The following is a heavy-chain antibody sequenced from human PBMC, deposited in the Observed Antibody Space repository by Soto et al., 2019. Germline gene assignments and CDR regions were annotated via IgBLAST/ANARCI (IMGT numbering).Heavy chain of an antibody. CDR1: GFAFSNFW. Sequence: EVQLVESGGGLVQPGGSLRLSCAASGFAFSNFWMSWVRQAPGKGLEWVANIKQDGSEKYYVDSVKGRFTISRDNAKNSLYLQMISLRAEDTAVYYCARDPSNKYCANGVCYYYYYYMDVWGKGTTVTVSS. D-gene: IGHD2-8*01. J-gene: IGHJ6*03. CDR3: ARDPSNKYCANGVCYYYYYYMDV. V-gene: IGHV3-7*01. CDR2: IKQDGSEK.